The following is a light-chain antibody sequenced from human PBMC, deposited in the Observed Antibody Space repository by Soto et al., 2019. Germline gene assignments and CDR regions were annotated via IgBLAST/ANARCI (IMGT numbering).Light chain of an antibody. J-gene: IGKJ1*01. CDR3: QQYNNWWT. V-gene: IGKV3-20*01. CDR2: SAS. CDR1: QSISGTY. Sequence: DTVLTQSPGTLSLTSGERATLSCRASQSISGTYLAWYQQKPGQAPRLLIYSASTRATGIPDRFSGSGSGTDFTLTISSLQSEDFAVYYCQQYNNWWTFGQGTKVEIK.